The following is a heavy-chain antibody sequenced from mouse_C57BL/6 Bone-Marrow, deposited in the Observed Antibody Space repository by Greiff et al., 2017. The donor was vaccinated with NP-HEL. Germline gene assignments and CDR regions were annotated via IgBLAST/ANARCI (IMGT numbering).Heavy chain of an antibody. J-gene: IGHJ4*01. Sequence: EVQLVESGEGLVKPGGSLKLSCAASGFTFSSYAMSWVRQTPEKRLEWVAYISSGGDYIYYADTVKGRFTISRDNARNTLYLQMSSLKSEDTAMYYCTKYGSSYDAMDYWGQGTSVTVSS. CDR1: GFTFSSYA. D-gene: IGHD1-1*01. V-gene: IGHV5-9-1*02. CDR3: TKYGSSYDAMDY. CDR2: ISSGGDYI.